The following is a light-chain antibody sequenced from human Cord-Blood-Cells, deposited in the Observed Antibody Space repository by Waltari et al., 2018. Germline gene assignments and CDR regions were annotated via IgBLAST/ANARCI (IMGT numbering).Light chain of an antibody. V-gene: IGKV3-20*01. Sequence: EIVLTQSPGTLSLSPGERATLSCRASQSVSSSYLAWYQQKPDQAPRLLIYGASGRATGIPDRFSGSGSGTDFTLNISRLEPEDFAVYYCPQYGSSPRALTFGGGTKVEIK. CDR1: QSVSSSY. J-gene: IGKJ4*01. CDR2: GAS. CDR3: PQYGSSPRALT.